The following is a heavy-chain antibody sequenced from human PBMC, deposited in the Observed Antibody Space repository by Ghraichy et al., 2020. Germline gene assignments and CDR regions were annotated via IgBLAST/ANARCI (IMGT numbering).Heavy chain of an antibody. D-gene: IGHD3-22*01. V-gene: IGHV3-7*01. CDR1: GFTFSSLW. CDR2: IKQDESEK. J-gene: IGHJ4*02. Sequence: GGSLRLSCAASGFTFSSLWMSWVRQAPGKGLEWVANIKQDESEKYYVDSVRGRFTISRDNAKNSLYLQMNSLRVEDTAVYYCARAGEYYYVSSGYYTYWGQGTLVTVSS. CDR3: ARAGEYYYVSSGYYTY.